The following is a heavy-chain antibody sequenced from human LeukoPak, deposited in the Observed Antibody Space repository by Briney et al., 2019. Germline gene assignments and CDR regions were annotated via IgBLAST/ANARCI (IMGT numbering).Heavy chain of an antibody. Sequence: GGSLRLSCAASGFTFSSYGMHRVRQAPGKGLEWVAVISYDGSNKYYADSVKGRFTISRDNSKNTLYLQMNSLRAEDTAVYYCAKDLASWSYFDYWGQGTLVTVSS. CDR2: ISYDGSNK. D-gene: IGHD6-13*01. CDR3: AKDLASWSYFDY. J-gene: IGHJ4*02. V-gene: IGHV3-30*18. CDR1: GFTFSSYG.